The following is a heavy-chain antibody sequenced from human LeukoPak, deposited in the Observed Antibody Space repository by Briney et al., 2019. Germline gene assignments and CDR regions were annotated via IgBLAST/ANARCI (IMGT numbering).Heavy chain of an antibody. Sequence: SETLSLTCTVSGGSISSSIYYWGWIRQPPGKGLEWIGSIHHSGTTYYNPSLKSRVTISVDTSKNQFSLKLSSVTAADTAVYYCATYRLGAATFDYWGQGTLVTVSP. V-gene: IGHV4-39*01. J-gene: IGHJ4*02. CDR2: IHHSGTT. CDR3: ATYRLGAATFDY. CDR1: GGSISSSIYY. D-gene: IGHD6-13*01.